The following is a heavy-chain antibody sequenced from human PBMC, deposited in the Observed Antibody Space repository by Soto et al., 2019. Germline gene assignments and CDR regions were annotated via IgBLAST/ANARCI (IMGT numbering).Heavy chain of an antibody. CDR2: IYCRGST. J-gene: IGHJ4*02. CDR3: ARTWGSTNDY. Sequence: VQLQESGPGLVKPSVTLSLPCVVSGGSLISSYWRWIRQPPGKGLEWIGYIYCRGSTNFKPYLTSRGTRAADTSKKQFYLKLSSVTAAGTAVYYGARTWGSTNDYWGRGTRVTCSS. CDR1: GGSLISSY. V-gene: IGHV4-59*01. D-gene: IGHD3-16*01.